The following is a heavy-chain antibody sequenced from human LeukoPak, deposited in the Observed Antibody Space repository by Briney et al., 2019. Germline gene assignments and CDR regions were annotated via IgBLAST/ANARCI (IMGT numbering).Heavy chain of an antibody. Sequence: KPSETLSLTCTASGGSISSSSYYWGWIRQPPGKGLEWIGSIYYSGSTYYNPSLKSRVTISVDTSKNQFSLKLSSVTAADTAVYYCARHVWVVAAQDFDYWGQGTLVTVSS. CDR1: GGSISSSSYY. V-gene: IGHV4-39*01. CDR3: ARHVWVVAAQDFDY. J-gene: IGHJ4*02. D-gene: IGHD2-15*01. CDR2: IYYSGST.